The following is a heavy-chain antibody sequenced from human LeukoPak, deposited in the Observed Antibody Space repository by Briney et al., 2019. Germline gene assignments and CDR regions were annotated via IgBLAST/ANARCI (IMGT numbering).Heavy chain of an antibody. J-gene: IGHJ4*02. Sequence: SETLSLTCTVSGGSISSYYWSWIRQPPGKGLEWIGYIYYSGSTYYNPSLKSRVTISVHASKNQFSLKLSSVTAADTAVYYCARNFPNSSGCRYWGQGTLVTVSS. CDR2: IYYSGST. V-gene: IGHV4-59*01. CDR1: GGSISSYY. D-gene: IGHD6-19*01. CDR3: ARNFPNSSGCRY.